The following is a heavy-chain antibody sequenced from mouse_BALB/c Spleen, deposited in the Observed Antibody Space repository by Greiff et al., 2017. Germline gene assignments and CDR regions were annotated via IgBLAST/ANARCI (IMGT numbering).Heavy chain of an antibody. CDR2: IWSDGST. CDR3: ARHGGSSGPFGD. D-gene: IGHD3-1*01. V-gene: IGHV2-6-2*01. CDR1: GFSLTSYG. Sequence: QVHVKQSGPDLVAPSQSLSITCTVSGFSLTSYGVHWVRQPPGKGLEWLVVIWSDGSTTYNSALKSRLSISKDNSKSQVFLKMNSLQTDDTAMYYCARHGGSSGPFGDWGQGTTLTVSS. J-gene: IGHJ2*01.